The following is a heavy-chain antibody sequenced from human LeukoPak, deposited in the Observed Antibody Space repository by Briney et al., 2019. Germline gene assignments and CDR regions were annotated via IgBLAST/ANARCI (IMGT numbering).Heavy chain of an antibody. CDR3: AKDGLQFSEWLPPLGY. V-gene: IGHV3-53*01. CDR1: GFTVSSNY. CDR2: IYSGSGT. Sequence: PGGSLRLSCAASGFTVSSNYMSWVRQAPGKGLEWVSVIYSGSGTDYADSVKGRFTISRDITKNTLYLQMNSLRAEDTAVYYCAKDGLQFSEWLPPLGYWGQGTLVTVSS. D-gene: IGHD3-3*01. J-gene: IGHJ4*02.